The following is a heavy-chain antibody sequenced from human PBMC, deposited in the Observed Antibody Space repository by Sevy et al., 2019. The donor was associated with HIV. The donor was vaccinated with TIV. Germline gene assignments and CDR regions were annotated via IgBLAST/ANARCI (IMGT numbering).Heavy chain of an antibody. D-gene: IGHD1-1*01. CDR2: ISYDGSNK. V-gene: IGHV3-30-3*01. Sequence: GGSLRLSCAASGFTFSSYAMHWVRQAPGKGLEWVAVISYDGSNKYYADSVKGRFTISRDNSKNTLYLQMNSLRAEDTAVYYCARVSLSGTSTHEYYYYGMDVWGQGTTVTVSS. CDR1: GFTFSSYA. CDR3: ARVSLSGTSTHEYYYYGMDV. J-gene: IGHJ6*02.